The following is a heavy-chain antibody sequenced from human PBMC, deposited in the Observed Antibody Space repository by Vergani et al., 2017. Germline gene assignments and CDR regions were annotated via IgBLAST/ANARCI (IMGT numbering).Heavy chain of an antibody. CDR3: ARDREDSSSHTTDY. CDR2: ISSSSSYI. J-gene: IGHJ4*02. V-gene: IGHV3-21*01. D-gene: IGHD6-6*01. Sequence: EVQLVESGGGLVQPGGSLRLSCAASGFTFSSYSMNWVRQAPGKGLEWVSSISSSSSYIYYADSVKGRFTISRDNAKNSLYLQMNSLRAEDTAVYYCARDREDSSSHTTDYWGQGTLVTVSS. CDR1: GFTFSSYS.